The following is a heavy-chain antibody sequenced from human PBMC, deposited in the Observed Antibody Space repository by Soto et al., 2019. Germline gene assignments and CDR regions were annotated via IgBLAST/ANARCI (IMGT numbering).Heavy chain of an antibody. J-gene: IGHJ4*02. D-gene: IGHD5-12*01. CDR1: GYTFSNYG. Sequence: ASVKVSCKTSGYTFSNYGINGVRQAPGQGLEWMGWISAYNGNTNFAQKLQGRVSLTTDTSSTTAYMELRSLTSDDTAVYYCARDLVPGYTGFSDYWGQGTLVTVSS. V-gene: IGHV1-18*01. CDR2: ISAYNGNT. CDR3: ARDLVPGYTGFSDY.